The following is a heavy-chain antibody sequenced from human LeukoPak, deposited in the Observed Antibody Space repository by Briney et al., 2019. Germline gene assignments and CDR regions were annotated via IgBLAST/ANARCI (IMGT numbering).Heavy chain of an antibody. J-gene: IGHJ4*02. CDR1: GFTFSSYA. Sequence: GGSLRLSCAASGFTFSSYAMSWVRQAPGKGLEWVATISGGGGKTSYAESVRGRFTISRDTSTNTLYLQANNLRAEDTAMYYCAKEARLGTPTVWGQGTLVTVSS. CDR2: ISGGGGKT. CDR3: AKEARLGTPTV. V-gene: IGHV3-23*01. D-gene: IGHD1-7*01.